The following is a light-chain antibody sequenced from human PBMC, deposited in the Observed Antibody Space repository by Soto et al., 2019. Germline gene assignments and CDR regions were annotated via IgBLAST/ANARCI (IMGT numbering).Light chain of an antibody. CDR1: SSDVGGYNY. CDR3: SSYTSSRAYV. V-gene: IGLV2-14*01. Sequence: QSALTQPASVSGSPGQSITISCTGTSSDVGGYNYVSWYQQQSGKAPKLMIHEVSNRPSGVSNRFSGSKSGNTASLTISGLQAEDEADYYCSSYTSSRAYVFGIGTKVTVL. CDR2: EVS. J-gene: IGLJ1*01.